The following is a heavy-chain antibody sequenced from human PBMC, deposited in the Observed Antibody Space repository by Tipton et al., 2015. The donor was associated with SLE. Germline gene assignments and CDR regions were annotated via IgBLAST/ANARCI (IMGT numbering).Heavy chain of an antibody. Sequence: TLSLTCTVSGGSISSHYWSWIRQPPGKGLEWIGYIYYSGSISYNPSLKSRVTISVDTSKNQFSLKLSSVTAADTAVYYCARVYSSSHPDVWGKGTTVTVSS. CDR2: IYYSGSI. CDR1: GGSISSHY. V-gene: IGHV4-59*11. D-gene: IGHD6-13*01. CDR3: ARVYSSSHPDV. J-gene: IGHJ6*04.